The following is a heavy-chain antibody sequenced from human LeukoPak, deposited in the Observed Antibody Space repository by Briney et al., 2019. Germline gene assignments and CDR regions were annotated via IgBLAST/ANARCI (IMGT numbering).Heavy chain of an antibody. V-gene: IGHV1-18*01. D-gene: IGHD3-16*01. CDR1: GYTFTNYA. CDR2: ISTYNGET. CDR3: ARGKGGRDY. Sequence: GASVKVSCKASGYTFTNYAITWVRQAPGQGFEWMGWISTYNGETAYAQKLQGRVTMTTDTSTTTAYMELRSLRSDDTAVYYCARGKGGRDYWGQGTLATVS. J-gene: IGHJ4*02.